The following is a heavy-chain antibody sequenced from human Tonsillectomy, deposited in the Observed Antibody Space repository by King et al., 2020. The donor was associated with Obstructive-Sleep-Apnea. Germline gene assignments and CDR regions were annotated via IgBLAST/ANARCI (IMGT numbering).Heavy chain of an antibody. CDR3: ARDKGDTVGYLDY. Sequence: QLVQSGGGVVQPGRSLRLSCAASGFTFRSYAIHWVRQAPGKGLEWVALISYDGSNKYYADSVKGRFTISRDNSKNTLYLQMNSLRAEDTALYYCARDKGDTVGYLDYWGQGTLVTVSS. CDR2: ISYDGSNK. V-gene: IGHV3-30*04. J-gene: IGHJ4*02. D-gene: IGHD5-18*01. CDR1: GFTFRSYA.